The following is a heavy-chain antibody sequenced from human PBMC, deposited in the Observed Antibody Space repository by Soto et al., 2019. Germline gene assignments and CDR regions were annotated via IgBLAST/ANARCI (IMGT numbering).Heavy chain of an antibody. CDR1: GGSVSSSSYY. V-gene: IGHV4-39*01. Sequence: QLQLQESGPGLVKPSETLSLTCTVSGGSVSSSSYYRGWVRQPPGKGLEWIGSVYYSGSTYYNPSLECRVTISVDKSKNQFSLKLMSLSAADTAVYYCGRLEGLATISYYFDYWGQGALVTVSS. CDR3: GRLEGLATISYYFDY. J-gene: IGHJ4*02. D-gene: IGHD3-9*01. CDR2: VYYSGST.